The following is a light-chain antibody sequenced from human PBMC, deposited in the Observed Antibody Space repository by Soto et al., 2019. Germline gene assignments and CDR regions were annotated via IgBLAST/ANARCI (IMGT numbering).Light chain of an antibody. CDR3: EQVRSFTIT. V-gene: IGKV1-5*03. CDR1: QSISSW. J-gene: IGKJ5*01. CDR2: KAS. Sequence: DIQMTQSPSTLSASVGDRVTITCRASQSISSWLAWYQKKPGKDPKLLIYKASSLESGVPSRFSGSGSGTEFNLTISRLQTDDFATYECEQVRSFTITDGQGTRREIK.